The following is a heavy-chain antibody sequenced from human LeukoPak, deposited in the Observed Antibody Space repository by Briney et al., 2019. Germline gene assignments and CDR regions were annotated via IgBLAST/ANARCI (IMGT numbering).Heavy chain of an antibody. D-gene: IGHD1-14*01. J-gene: IGHJ6*03. CDR1: GFSFSRYW. Sequence: GGSLRLSCEASGFSFSRYWMSWVRQAPVRGLERVANIKPDGSEIYYVDSVKGRFTISRDNAKNAVYLHMNSLRAEDTAVYYCARIGIDYYYYYMDIWGKGTTVTVSS. V-gene: IGHV3-7*01. CDR2: IKPDGSEI. CDR3: ARIGIDYYYYYMDI.